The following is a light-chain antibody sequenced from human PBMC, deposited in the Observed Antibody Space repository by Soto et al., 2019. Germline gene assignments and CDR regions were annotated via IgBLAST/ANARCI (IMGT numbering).Light chain of an antibody. Sequence: DIRMTQSPSTLSTSVGDRVTITCRASQNINNWLALYHQKPGTAPRLLIYDAFSLESGVPSRFSGTGSGTEFTLTISSLQPDDLATYYCQQYHTVPYTFGQGTKLEIK. J-gene: IGKJ2*01. CDR2: DAF. V-gene: IGKV1-5*01. CDR1: QNINNW. CDR3: QQYHTVPYT.